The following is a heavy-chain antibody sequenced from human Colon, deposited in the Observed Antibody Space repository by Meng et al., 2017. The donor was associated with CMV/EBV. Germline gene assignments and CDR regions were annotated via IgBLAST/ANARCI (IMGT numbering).Heavy chain of an antibody. CDR1: GFTFSGFW. V-gene: IGHV3-7*01. J-gene: IGHJ6*02. D-gene: IGHD3-3*01. CDR3: ARGFPYYDFWSGYYLGYYYYGMDV. CDR2: IKEDGSEK. Sequence: GGSLRLSCAASGFTFSGFWMGWVRQAPGKGLEWVANIKEDGSEKKYVDSVKGRFTISRDNAKNSLYLQMNSLRAEDTAVYYCARGFPYYDFWSGYYLGYYYYGMDVWGQGTTVTVSS.